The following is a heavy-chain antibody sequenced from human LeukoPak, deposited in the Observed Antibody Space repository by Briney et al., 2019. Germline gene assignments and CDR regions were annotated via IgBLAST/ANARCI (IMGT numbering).Heavy chain of an antibody. J-gene: IGHJ5*02. CDR3: ARDFADYDFWSGYYVDWFDP. Sequence: ASVKVSCKASGYTFNSYSVSWVRQAPGQGLEWMGWISTYNGNTNYSQKLQGRVSMTTDTSTRTAYMELRSLRSDDTAVYYCARDFADYDFWSGYYVDWFDPWGQETLVTVSS. D-gene: IGHD3-3*01. CDR2: ISTYNGNT. CDR1: GYTFNSYS. V-gene: IGHV1-18*04.